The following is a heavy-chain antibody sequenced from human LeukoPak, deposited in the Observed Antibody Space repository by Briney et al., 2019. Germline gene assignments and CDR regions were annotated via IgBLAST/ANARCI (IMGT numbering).Heavy chain of an antibody. Sequence: SQTLSLTCAISGDSVSSNSAAWNWIRQSPSRGLEWLGRTYYRSKWYNDYAVSVKSRITINPDTSKNQFSLQLNSVTPEDTAVYYCAREGRPPSSSWYYAFDIWGQGTMVTVSS. J-gene: IGHJ3*02. CDR3: AREGRPPSSSWYYAFDI. CDR2: TYYRSKWYN. V-gene: IGHV6-1*01. CDR1: GDSVSSNSAA. D-gene: IGHD6-13*01.